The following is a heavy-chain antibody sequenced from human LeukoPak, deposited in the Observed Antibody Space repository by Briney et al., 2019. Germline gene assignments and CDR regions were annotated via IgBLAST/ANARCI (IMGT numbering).Heavy chain of an antibody. Sequence: GGSLRLSCAASGFTFSSYGMHWVRQAPGKGLKWVAVISYDGSNKYYADSVKGRFTISRDNSKNTPYLQMNSLRAEDTAVYYCARFGFDYWDQGTLVTVSS. V-gene: IGHV3-30*03. D-gene: IGHD3-16*01. CDR1: GFTFSSYG. J-gene: IGHJ4*02. CDR3: ARFGFDY. CDR2: ISYDGSNK.